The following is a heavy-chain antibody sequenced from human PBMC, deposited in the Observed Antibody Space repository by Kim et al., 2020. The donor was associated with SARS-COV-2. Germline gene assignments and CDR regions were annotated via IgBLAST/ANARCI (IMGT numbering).Heavy chain of an antibody. CDR1: GGSFSGYY. V-gene: IGHV4-34*01. CDR2: INHSGST. J-gene: IGHJ4*02. Sequence: SETLSLTCAVYGGSFSGYYWSWIRQPPGKGLEWIGDINHSGSTNYNPSLKSRVTISVDTSKNQFSLKLSSVTAADTAVYYCARGRAPRLAWDYWGQGTLVTVSS. CDR3: ARGRAPRLAWDY.